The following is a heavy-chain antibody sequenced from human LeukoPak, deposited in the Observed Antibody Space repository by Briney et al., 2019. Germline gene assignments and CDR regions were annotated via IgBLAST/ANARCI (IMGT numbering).Heavy chain of an antibody. V-gene: IGHV4-59*08. CDR3: ARGGGSYYKNAFDI. CDR2: IYHSGST. D-gene: IGHD1-26*01. Sequence: PSETLSLTCTVSGGSISSYYWSWIRQPPGKGLEWIGSIYHSGSTYYNPSLKSRVTISVDTSKNQFSLKLSSVTAADTAVYYCARGGGSYYKNAFDIWGQGTMVTVSS. CDR1: GGSISSYY. J-gene: IGHJ3*02.